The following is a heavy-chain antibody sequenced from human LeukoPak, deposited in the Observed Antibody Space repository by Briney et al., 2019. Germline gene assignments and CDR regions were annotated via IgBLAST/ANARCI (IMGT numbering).Heavy chain of an antibody. D-gene: IGHD1-14*01. Sequence: KASETLSLTCTVSGGSISSSSYYWSWIRQPPGKGLEWIGEINHSGSTNYNPSLKSRVTISVDTSKNQFSLKLSSVTAADTAVYYCARVKTRRYYYYYMDVWGKGTTVTVSS. CDR1: GGSISSSSYY. V-gene: IGHV4-39*07. J-gene: IGHJ6*03. CDR3: ARVKTRRYYYYYMDV. CDR2: INHSGST.